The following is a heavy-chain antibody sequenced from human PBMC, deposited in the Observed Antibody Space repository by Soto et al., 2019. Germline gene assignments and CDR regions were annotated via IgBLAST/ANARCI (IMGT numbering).Heavy chain of an antibody. D-gene: IGHD3-10*01. V-gene: IGHV3-20*01. CDR1: GFTFEDHG. CDR3: ARRSGDQQVCDF. CDR2: ISWDGGTT. J-gene: IGHJ4*02. Sequence: EVQLVESGGGVARPGGSLRLSCAASGFTFEDHGMSWVRQAPGKGLEWLSDISWDGGTTVYADYVKGRFTVSRNNAKSSLYLQMNSLKPGDTAFYHCARRSGDQQVCDFWGQGTLVTVSS.